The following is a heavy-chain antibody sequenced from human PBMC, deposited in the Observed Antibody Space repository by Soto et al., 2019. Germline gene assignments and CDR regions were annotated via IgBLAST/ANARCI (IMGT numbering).Heavy chain of an antibody. J-gene: IGHJ3*02. CDR3: AKGIWFGVLGAFDI. V-gene: IGHV3-30*18. Sequence: PGWSLRLSCASSVFTFISYGMHWVRQAPGKGLEWVAVISYDGSNKYYADSVKGRFTISRDNSKNTLYLQMNSLRAEDTAVYYCAKGIWFGVLGAFDIWGQGTMVTVSS. D-gene: IGHD3-10*01. CDR1: VFTFISYG. CDR2: ISYDGSNK.